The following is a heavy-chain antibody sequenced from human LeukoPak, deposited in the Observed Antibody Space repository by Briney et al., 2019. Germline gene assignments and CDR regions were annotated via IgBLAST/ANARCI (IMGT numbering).Heavy chain of an antibody. Sequence: AGGSLRLSCAASGFTFSSYSMNWVRQVPGKGLEWVSSISSSSSYIYYADSVKGRFTISRDNAKNSLHLQMNSLRAEDTAVYYCARRAAAAGTRHNYFDYWGQGTLVTVSS. CDR3: ARRAAAAGTRHNYFDY. D-gene: IGHD6-13*01. CDR1: GFTFSSYS. CDR2: ISSSSSYI. J-gene: IGHJ4*02. V-gene: IGHV3-21*01.